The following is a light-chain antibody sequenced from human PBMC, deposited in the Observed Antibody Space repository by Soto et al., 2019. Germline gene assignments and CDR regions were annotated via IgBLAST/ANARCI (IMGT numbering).Light chain of an antibody. CDR2: EVS. CDR3: SFCYRGIRPNV. CDR1: SSDVGAFDS. V-gene: IGLV2-8*01. J-gene: IGLJ6*01. Sequence: QSVLTQPPSASGSPGQSVTISCTGSSSDVGAFDSVSWYQQHPHKAPQIIIYEVSKRPSADPDRFSGSKSGNTVFLTDTGLQADYSVSYHGSFCYRGIRPNVSG.